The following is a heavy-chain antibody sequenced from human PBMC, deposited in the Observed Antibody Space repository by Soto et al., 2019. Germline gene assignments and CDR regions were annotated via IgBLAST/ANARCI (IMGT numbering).Heavy chain of an antibody. CDR2: INAGNGNT. J-gene: IGHJ4*02. D-gene: IGHD2-2*01. V-gene: IGHV1-3*01. CDR1: GYTFTSYA. Sequence: GASVKVSCKASGYTFTSYAMHWVRQAPGQRLEWMGWINAGNGNTKYSQKFQGRVTITRDTSASTAYMELSSLRSEDTAVYYCARDAGREEYQLLGWGQGTLVTVSS. CDR3: ARDAGREEYQLLG.